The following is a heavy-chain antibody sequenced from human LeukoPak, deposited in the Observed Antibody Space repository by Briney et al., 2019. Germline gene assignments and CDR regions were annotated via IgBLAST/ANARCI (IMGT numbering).Heavy chain of an antibody. D-gene: IGHD4-17*01. Sequence: GESLKISCKGSGYSFTSYWIGWVRQMPGKGLEWMGIIYPGDSDTRYSPSFQGQVTISADKSISTAYLQWSSLKASDTAMYYCARPHYGDPGTDAFDIWGQGTMVTVSS. CDR2: IYPGDSDT. J-gene: IGHJ3*02. CDR3: ARPHYGDPGTDAFDI. CDR1: GYSFTSYW. V-gene: IGHV5-51*01.